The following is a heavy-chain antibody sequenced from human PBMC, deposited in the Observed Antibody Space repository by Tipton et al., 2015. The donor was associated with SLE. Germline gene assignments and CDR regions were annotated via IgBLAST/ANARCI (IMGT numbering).Heavy chain of an antibody. J-gene: IGHJ3*02. CDR1: GGSFSGYY. D-gene: IGHD3-9*01. Sequence: GLVKPSETLSLTCAVYGGSFSGYYWSWIRQPPGKGLEWIGEINYSGSTNYNPSLKSRVTISVDTSKNQFSLKLSSVTAADTAVYYCARVRYYDILSGLRRPYDAFDIWGQGTMVTVSS. CDR2: INYSGST. CDR3: ARVRYYDILSGLRRPYDAFDI. V-gene: IGHV4-34*01.